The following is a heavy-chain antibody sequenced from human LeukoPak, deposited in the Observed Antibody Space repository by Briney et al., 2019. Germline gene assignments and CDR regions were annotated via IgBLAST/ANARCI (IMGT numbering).Heavy chain of an antibody. Sequence: ASVKVSCKASGYTFTSYGINWVRQAPGQGLEWMGWISAYNSNTHYAQKLQGRVTMTTDTSTSTAYMEVRSLRSDDTAVYYCARSRALRYFDWLPHFDYWGQGTLVTVSS. J-gene: IGHJ4*02. D-gene: IGHD3-9*01. CDR3: ARSRALRYFDWLPHFDY. CDR2: ISAYNSNT. V-gene: IGHV1-18*01. CDR1: GYTFTSYG.